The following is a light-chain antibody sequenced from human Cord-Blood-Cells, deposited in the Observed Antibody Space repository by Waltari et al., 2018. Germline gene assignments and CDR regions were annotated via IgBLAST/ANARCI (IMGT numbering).Light chain of an antibody. CDR2: SAS. V-gene: IGKV1-27*01. J-gene: IGKJ2*01. Sequence: DIQLTQSPSSLSASVGDRVTITCQVSQGISSYLNWYRQKPGKGPKLLIYSASNLQTGVPSRFSGSGSGTDFTLTISSLQPEDVATYYGQRTDNASPFGQGTKLEIK. CDR1: QGISSY. CDR3: QRTDNASP.